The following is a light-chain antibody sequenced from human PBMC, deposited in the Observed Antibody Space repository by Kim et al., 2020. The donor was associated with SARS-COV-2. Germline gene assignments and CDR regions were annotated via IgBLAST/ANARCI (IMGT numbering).Light chain of an antibody. Sequence: SSELPQDPAVSVALGQTVRITCQGDSLRSYYATWYQQKPGQAPILVIYGKNNRPSGIPDRFSGSSSGNTASLTITGTQAGDGADYYCNSRDSNGNVVFGG. J-gene: IGLJ2*01. CDR3: NSRDSNGNVV. CDR2: GKN. CDR1: SLRSYY. V-gene: IGLV3-19*01.